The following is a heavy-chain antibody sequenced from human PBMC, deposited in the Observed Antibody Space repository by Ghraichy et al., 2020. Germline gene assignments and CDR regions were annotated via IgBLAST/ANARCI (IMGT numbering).Heavy chain of an antibody. CDR1: GFSLSTSGVG. D-gene: IGHD3-22*01. Sequence: SGPTLVKPTQTLTLTCTFSGFSLSTSGVGVGWIRQPPGKALEWLALIFWNDDEFYSPSLKSRLTITKDTSKNQVVLTMTNMDPVDTATYYCAHSYFDSSTYFLFDTWGQGTLVTVSS. CDR3: AHSYFDSSTYFLFDT. J-gene: IGHJ5*02. CDR2: IFWNDDE. V-gene: IGHV2-5*01.